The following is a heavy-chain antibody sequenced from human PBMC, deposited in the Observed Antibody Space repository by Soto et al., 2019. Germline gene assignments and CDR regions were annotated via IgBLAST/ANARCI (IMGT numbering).Heavy chain of an antibody. CDR3: ARDLSRSGYYTSSFDI. CDR2: ISYDGSNK. J-gene: IGHJ3*02. CDR1: GFTFSSYA. Sequence: QVQLVESGGGVVQPGRSLRLSCAASGFTFSSYAMHWVRQAPGKGLEWVASISYDGSNKYYADSVKGRFTISRDNSKNSLDLQMNSLRAEDTAVYYCARDLSRSGYYTSSFDIWGQVTMVTVSS. V-gene: IGHV3-30-3*01. D-gene: IGHD3-3*01.